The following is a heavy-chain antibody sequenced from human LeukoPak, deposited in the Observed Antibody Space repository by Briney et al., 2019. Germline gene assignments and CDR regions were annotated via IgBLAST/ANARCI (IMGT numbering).Heavy chain of an antibody. CDR3: ARGRGGGGSPNNWFDP. Sequence: KPSETLAPTCTGSGGAISSYYWSWIRQPPGKGLEWIGYIYYSGTTNYNPSLKSRVTISVDTSKNQFSLNLISVTAADTAVYFCARGRGGGGSPNNWFDPWGQGTLVTVSS. D-gene: IGHD2-15*01. CDR1: GGAISSYY. CDR2: IYYSGTT. V-gene: IGHV4-59*12. J-gene: IGHJ5*02.